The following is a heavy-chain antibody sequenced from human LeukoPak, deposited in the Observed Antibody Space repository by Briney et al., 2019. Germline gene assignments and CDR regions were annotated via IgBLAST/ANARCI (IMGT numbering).Heavy chain of an antibody. CDR3: TRGGDLSTVAGALDY. CDR2: INSDGINT. D-gene: IGHD6-19*01. J-gene: IGHJ4*02. Sequence: GGSLRLSCAASGFTFSNYWMHWVRHAPGKGGVWVSRINSDGINTIYADSVKGRFTISRDDSKSLAYLQMNSLKTEDTAVYYCTRGGDLSTVAGALDYWGQGTLVTVSS. V-gene: IGHV3-74*01. CDR1: GFTFSNYW.